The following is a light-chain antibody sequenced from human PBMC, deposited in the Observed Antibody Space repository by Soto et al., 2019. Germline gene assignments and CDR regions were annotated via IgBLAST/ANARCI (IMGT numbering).Light chain of an antibody. J-gene: IGKJ1*01. CDR2: GAS. CDR3: QQSGNPPQT. V-gene: IGKV3-20*01. CDR1: QSVISSY. Sequence: EIVLTQSPGTLSLSPGEPVTLSCRASQSVISSYVAWYQQRPGQAPRLLIYGASSRATGIPDRFSGSGSGSDFTLTISRLEPEDFAVYFCQQSGNPPQTFGQGTKVEIK.